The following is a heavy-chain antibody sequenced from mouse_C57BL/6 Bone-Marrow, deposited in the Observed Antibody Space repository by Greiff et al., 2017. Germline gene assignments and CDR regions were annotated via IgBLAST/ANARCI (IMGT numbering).Heavy chain of an antibody. CDR2: IDPSDSYT. J-gene: IGHJ2*01. D-gene: IGHD1-1*01. Sequence: QVQLQQPGAELVMPGASVKLSCKASGYTFTSYWLHWVQQRPGPGLEWIGEIDPSDSYTNYNQKFKGKSTLTVDKSSSTAYMQLSSLTSEDSAVYYCAREGTTVVAPFDYWGQGTTLTVSS. CDR3: AREGTTVVAPFDY. CDR1: GYTFTSYW. V-gene: IGHV1-69*01.